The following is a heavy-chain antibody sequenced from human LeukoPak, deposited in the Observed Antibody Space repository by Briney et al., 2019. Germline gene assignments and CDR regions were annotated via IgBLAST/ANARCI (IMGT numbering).Heavy chain of an antibody. D-gene: IGHD3-22*01. CDR2: ISGSGGIT. J-gene: IGHJ5*02. Sequence: GGSLRLSCAAPGFTFSSYAMSWVPQAPGKGLEWVSHISGSGGITYYADSVRGRFTISRDNSKNTMYLQMHSRRAEDTAVYYCARWDSSGYFNWFDPWGQGTLVTVSS. CDR1: GFTFSSYA. CDR3: ARWDSSGYFNWFDP. V-gene: IGHV3-23*01.